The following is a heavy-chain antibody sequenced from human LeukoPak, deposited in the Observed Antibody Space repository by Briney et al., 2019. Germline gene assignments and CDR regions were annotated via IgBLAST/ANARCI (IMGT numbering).Heavy chain of an antibody. J-gene: IGHJ4*02. Sequence: GGSLRLSCAASGFTFSSYWMSWVRHAPGKGLEWVANIKQDGSEKYYVDSVKGRFTISRDNAKNSLYLQMNSLRAEDTAVYYCASGYSYGSYYFDYWGQGTLVTVSS. CDR2: IKQDGSEK. D-gene: IGHD5-18*01. V-gene: IGHV3-7*01. CDR1: GFTFSSYW. CDR3: ASGYSYGSYYFDY.